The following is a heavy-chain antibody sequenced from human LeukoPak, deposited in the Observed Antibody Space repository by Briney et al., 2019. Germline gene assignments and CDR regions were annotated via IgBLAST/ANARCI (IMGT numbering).Heavy chain of an antibody. V-gene: IGHV3-30*03. CDR2: ISYDGSNK. J-gene: IGHJ5*02. D-gene: IGHD5-18*01. CDR3: ARDHLNTAMDP. Sequence: PGGSLRLSCAASGFTFSSYGMHWVRQAPGKGLEWVAVISYDGSNKYYADSVKGRFTISRDNSKNTLYLQMNSLRAEDTAVYYCARDHLNTAMDPWGQGTLVTVSS. CDR1: GFTFSSYG.